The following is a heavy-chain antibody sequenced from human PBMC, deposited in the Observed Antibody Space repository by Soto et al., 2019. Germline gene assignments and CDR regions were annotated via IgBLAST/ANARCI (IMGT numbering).Heavy chain of an antibody. V-gene: IGHV4-30-4*01. J-gene: IGHJ6*02. CDR2: IYYSGST. CDR3: ARDGGGYVQPGYHYGLDV. Sequence: QVQLQESGPGLVKPSQTLSLTCTVSGGSIRSGDYYWSWIRQPPGKGLEWIGYIYYSGSTYYHPSLQNRVTISVDTSNNQFSLRLTSVTAADTAVYYCARDGGGYVQPGYHYGLDVWGQGTTVTVSS. CDR1: GGSIRSGDYY. D-gene: IGHD5-12*01.